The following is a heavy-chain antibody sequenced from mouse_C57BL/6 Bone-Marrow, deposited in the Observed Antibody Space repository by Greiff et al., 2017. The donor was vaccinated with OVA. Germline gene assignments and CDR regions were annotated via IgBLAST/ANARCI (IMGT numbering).Heavy chain of an antibody. J-gene: IGHJ1*03. CDR3: ARDEADWYFDV. CDR1: GFTFSDFY. CDR2: SRNKANDYTT. V-gene: IGHV7-1*01. D-gene: IGHD3-2*02. Sequence: EVMLVESGGGLVQSGRSLRLSCATSGFTFSDFYMEWVRQAPGKGLEWIAASRNKANDYTTEYSASVKGRFIVSRDTSQSILYLQMNALRAEDTAIYYCARDEADWYFDVWGTGTTVTVSS.